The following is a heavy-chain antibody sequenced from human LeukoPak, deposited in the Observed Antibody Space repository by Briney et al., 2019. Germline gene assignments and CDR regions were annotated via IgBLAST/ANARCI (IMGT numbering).Heavy chain of an antibody. CDR1: GGSFSSYY. Sequence: ETLSLTCAVYGGSFSSYYWSWIRQPAGKGLEWIGRIDTSGNTNYKPSLKSRVTMSVDTSKNQFSLKLNSVTAADTAVYYCARVSSSWYQDWYFDLWGRGTLVTVSS. D-gene: IGHD6-13*01. CDR2: IDTSGNT. J-gene: IGHJ2*01. CDR3: ARVSSSWYQDWYFDL. V-gene: IGHV4-59*10.